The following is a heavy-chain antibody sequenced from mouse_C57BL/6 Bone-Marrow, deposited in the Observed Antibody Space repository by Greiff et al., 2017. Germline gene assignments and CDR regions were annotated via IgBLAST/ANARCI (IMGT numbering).Heavy chain of an antibody. D-gene: IGHD1-1*01. J-gene: IGHJ1*03. V-gene: IGHV5-9-1*02. CDR2: ISSGGDYI. CDR1: GFTFSSYA. CDR3: TRRLYYYGSSYWYFDV. Sequence: DVMLVESGEGLVKPGGSLKLSCAASGFTFSSYAMSWVRQTPEKRLEWVAYISSGGDYIYYADTVKGRFTISRDNARNTLYLQTSSLKSEDTAMYYCTRRLYYYGSSYWYFDVWGTGTTVTVSS.